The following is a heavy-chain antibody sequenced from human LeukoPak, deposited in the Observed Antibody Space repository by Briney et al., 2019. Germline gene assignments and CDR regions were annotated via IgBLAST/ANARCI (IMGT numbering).Heavy chain of an antibody. CDR2: IYCHDNK. V-gene: IGHV2-5*01. CDR1: GFSLSTHGVG. CDR3: ARSRVAGQFDY. Sequence: SGPTLAKPTQTLTLTCTFSGFSLSTHGVGVGWNRQPPGKALEWLAHIYCHDNKGYSPSLKSRVTITKDPSKDQLVLRMTGMDPVDTAIYYCARSRVAGQFDYWGQGTLVTVSS. D-gene: IGHD6-19*01. J-gene: IGHJ4*02.